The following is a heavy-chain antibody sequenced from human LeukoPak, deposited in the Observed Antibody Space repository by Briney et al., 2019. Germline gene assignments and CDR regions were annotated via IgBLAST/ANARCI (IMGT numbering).Heavy chain of an antibody. CDR1: GYTFTSYD. D-gene: IGHD1-26*01. V-gene: IGHV1-8*01. Sequence: ASVKVSCKASGYTFTSYDIDWVRQATGQGLEWMGWMNPNSGNTGYAQKFQGRVTMTRNTCISTAYMELSSLRSEDTAVYYCAREASGSYYQNDYWGQGTLVTVSS. CDR2: MNPNSGNT. J-gene: IGHJ4*02. CDR3: AREASGSYYQNDY.